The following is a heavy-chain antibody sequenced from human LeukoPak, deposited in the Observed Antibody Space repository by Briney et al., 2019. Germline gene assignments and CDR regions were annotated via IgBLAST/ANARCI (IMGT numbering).Heavy chain of an antibody. V-gene: IGHV1-69*05. Sequence: SVKVSCKASGDTFTSYGISWVRQAPGQGLEWLARIIPVFGTTNYTRKFRGRVTVSTDDSTSTAFLELSSLTPEDTAVYYCEREGEGIAAAGTLLVYFDYWGQGTLVTVSS. CDR2: IIPVFGTT. CDR3: EREGEGIAAAGTLLVYFDY. CDR1: GDTFTSYG. D-gene: IGHD6-13*01. J-gene: IGHJ4*02.